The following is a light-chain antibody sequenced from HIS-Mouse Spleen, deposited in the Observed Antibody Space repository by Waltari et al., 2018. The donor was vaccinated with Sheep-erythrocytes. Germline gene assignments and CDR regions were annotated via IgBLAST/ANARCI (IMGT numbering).Light chain of an antibody. CDR3: CSYAGSYNHV. CDR1: SRDFGGYNY. J-gene: IGLJ1*01. CDR2: DVS. V-gene: IGLV2-11*01. Sequence: QSALTQPRSVSGSLGQSVPSSCTGPSRDFGGYNYVSWYHQHPGKAPKLIIYDVSKRPSGVPDRFSGSKSGNTASLTISGLQAEDEADYYCCSYAGSYNHVFATGTKVTVL.